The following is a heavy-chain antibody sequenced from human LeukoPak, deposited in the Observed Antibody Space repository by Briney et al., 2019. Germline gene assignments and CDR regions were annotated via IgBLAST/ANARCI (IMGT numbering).Heavy chain of an antibody. Sequence: GGSLRLSCAASGFTFSSYGMHWVRQAPGKGLEWVAVISYDGTNKYYADSVKGRFTISRDNSKNTLYLQMNSLRAEDTAVYYSARDLEDCSGGSCYSWFDPWGQGTLVTVSS. CDR1: GFTFSSYG. J-gene: IGHJ5*02. CDR3: ARDLEDCSGGSCYSWFDP. D-gene: IGHD2-15*01. CDR2: ISYDGTNK. V-gene: IGHV3-30*03.